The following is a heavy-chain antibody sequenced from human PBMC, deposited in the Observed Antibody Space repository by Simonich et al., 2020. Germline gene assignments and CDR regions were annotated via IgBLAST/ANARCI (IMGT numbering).Heavy chain of an antibody. CDR3: ARGGWSSSWYY. J-gene: IGHJ4*02. Sequence: EVQLVESGGGLVQPGGALRLSCAASGFTFSSYWMHWVRQAPGKGLVGGVRIKREGSSTSDADSVKGRFTISRDNAKNTLDLQMNSLRAEDTAVYYCARGGWSSSWYYWGQGTLVTVSS. D-gene: IGHD6-13*01. CDR1: GFTFSSYW. CDR2: IKREGSST. V-gene: IGHV3-74*01.